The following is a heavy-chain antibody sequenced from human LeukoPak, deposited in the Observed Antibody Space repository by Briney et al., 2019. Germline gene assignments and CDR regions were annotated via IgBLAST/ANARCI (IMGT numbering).Heavy chain of an antibody. CDR3: AKDKSWMATISWFDP. CDR2: ISGSGGST. J-gene: IGHJ5*02. CDR1: TFTFSTYT. D-gene: IGHD5-24*01. Sequence: GGSLRLSCTTSTFTFSTYTMTWVRQAPGKGLEWVSAISGSGGSTYYADSVKGRFTISRDNSKNTLYLQMNSLRAEDTAVYYCAKDKSWMATISWFDPWGQGTLVTVSS. V-gene: IGHV3-23*01.